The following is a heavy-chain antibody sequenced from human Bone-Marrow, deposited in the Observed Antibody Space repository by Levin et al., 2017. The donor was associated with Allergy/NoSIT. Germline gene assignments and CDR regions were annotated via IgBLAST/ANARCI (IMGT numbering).Heavy chain of an antibody. Sequence: GASVKVSCKASGFALSTYYIHWVRQAPGQGLEWMGIIDPSGGSTTYAQNFQDRVTLTRDTSASTVYMELSSLRSEDTAIYYCARNMVRGVILDAFKIWGQGTMVTVSS. D-gene: IGHD3-10*01. CDR3: ARNMVRGVILDAFKI. J-gene: IGHJ3*02. CDR1: GFALSTYY. V-gene: IGHV1-46*01. CDR2: IDPSGGST.